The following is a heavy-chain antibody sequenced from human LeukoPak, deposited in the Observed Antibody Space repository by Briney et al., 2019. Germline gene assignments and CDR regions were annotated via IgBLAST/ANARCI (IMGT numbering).Heavy chain of an antibody. D-gene: IGHD3-3*01. V-gene: IGHV4-38-2*01. CDR1: GYSISSGYY. CDR3: ARGGVYDFWSGYFDY. CDR2: IYHSGST. J-gene: IGHJ4*02. Sequence: SETLSLTCAVSGYSISSGYYWGWIRQPPGKGLEWIGSIYHSGSTYYNPSLNSRVTISVDTSKNQFSLKLSSVTAADTAVYYCARGGVYDFWSGYFDYWGQGTLVTVSS.